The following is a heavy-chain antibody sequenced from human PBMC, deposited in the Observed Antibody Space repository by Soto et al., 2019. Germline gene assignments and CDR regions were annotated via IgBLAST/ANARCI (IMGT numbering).Heavy chain of an antibody. V-gene: IGHV4-34*04. D-gene: IGHD3-10*01. Sequence: QVQLQQWGAGLLKPSETLSLTCAVYGGAFSGYYWSWIRQPPGKGLEWIGEIKHSGSTNHKPTLRDRATISVDTYKTQFSLQLSFATAADTAVYYRPTPLRGSKSYGRYYRMYVWGQGTTVTVSS. J-gene: IGHJ6*02. CDR2: IKHSGST. CDR3: PTPLRGSKSYGRYYRMYV. CDR1: GGAFSGYY.